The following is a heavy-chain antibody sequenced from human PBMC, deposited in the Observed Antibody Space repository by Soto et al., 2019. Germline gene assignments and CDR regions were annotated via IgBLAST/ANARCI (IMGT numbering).Heavy chain of an antibody. J-gene: IGHJ4*02. Sequence: EVQLVESEGGLVKPGGSLRLSCAASGFPFSSYSMNWVRQAPGKGLEWVSSISSSSYIYYADSLQGRFTISRDNAKNSLYLQMNSLRAEDTAVYYCARGPPMATITFFAYWGQGTLVTVSS. CDR1: GFPFSSYS. V-gene: IGHV3-21*01. CDR3: ARGPPMATITFFAY. D-gene: IGHD5-12*01. CDR2: ISSSSYI.